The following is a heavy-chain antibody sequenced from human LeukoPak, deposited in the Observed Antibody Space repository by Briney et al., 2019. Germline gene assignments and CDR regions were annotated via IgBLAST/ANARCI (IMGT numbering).Heavy chain of an antibody. V-gene: IGHV1-2*06. D-gene: IGHD2-2*01. CDR3: ARDYCSSTSCLFDY. Sequence: ASVKVSCKASGYTFTGYHMHWVRQAPGQGLEWMGRINPNSGDTNYAQKFQGRVTMTRDTSISTAYVELSRLRSDDTAVYYCARDYCSSTSCLFDYWGQGTLVTVSS. CDR1: GYTFTGYH. CDR2: INPNSGDT. J-gene: IGHJ4*02.